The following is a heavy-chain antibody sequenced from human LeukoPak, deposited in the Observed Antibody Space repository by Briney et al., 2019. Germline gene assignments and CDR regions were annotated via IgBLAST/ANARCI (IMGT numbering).Heavy chain of an antibody. CDR2: ISYDGTND. V-gene: IGHV3-30*18. J-gene: IGHJ4*02. CDR1: GFTFSNYG. CDR3: AKALGGATKLDY. Sequence: GGSLRLSCAASGFTFSNYGLHWVRQAPGKGLEWVAIISYDGTNDYYADSVKGRFTISRDNSKNTLYLQMNSLRAEDTAVYYCAKALGGATKLDYWGQGTLVTVSS. D-gene: IGHD1-26*01.